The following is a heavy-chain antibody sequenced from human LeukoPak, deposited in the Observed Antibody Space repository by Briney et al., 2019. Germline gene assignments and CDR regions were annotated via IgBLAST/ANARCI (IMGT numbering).Heavy chain of an antibody. CDR1: RITFSNYT. J-gene: IGHJ4*02. D-gene: IGHD3-10*01. Sequence: GGSLRLSCAASRITFSNYTMSWFRQAPGKGLVWVSRINSDGRKTNYADSVTGRFTISRDNANNVLYLQMNSLRVEDTAVYYCAKALWFGELKGYFDYWGQGPLVTVSS. CDR3: AKALWFGELKGYFDY. V-gene: IGHV3-74*01. CDR2: INSDGRKT.